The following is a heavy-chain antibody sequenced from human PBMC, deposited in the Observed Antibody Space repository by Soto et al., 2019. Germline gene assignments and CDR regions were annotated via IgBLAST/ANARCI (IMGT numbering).Heavy chain of an antibody. CDR2: ISYDGSNK. D-gene: IGHD1-7*01. Sequence: PGGSLRLSCAASGFTFSSYGMHWVRQAPGKGLEWVAVISYDGSNKYCADSVKGRFTISRDNSKNTLYLQMNSLRAEDTAVYYCAKDELRNAFDIWGQGTMVTVS. CDR1: GFTFSSYG. V-gene: IGHV3-30*18. J-gene: IGHJ3*02. CDR3: AKDELRNAFDI.